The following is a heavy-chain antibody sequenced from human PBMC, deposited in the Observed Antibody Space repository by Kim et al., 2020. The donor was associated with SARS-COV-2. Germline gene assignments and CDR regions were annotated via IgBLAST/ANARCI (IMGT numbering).Heavy chain of an antibody. D-gene: IGHD3-10*01. Sequence: GGSLRLSCAASGFAFSNNNMDWVRQAPGKGLEWVSSISSDSSYIYYTDSVKGRFTISRDNAKDSLYLQMNSLRAEDTAVYYCAARGYYYGSGGVPDDAFDIWGQGTMVTVSS. CDR3: AARGYYYGSGGVPDDAFDI. CDR1: GFAFSNNN. J-gene: IGHJ3*02. CDR2: ISSDSSYI. V-gene: IGHV3-21*01.